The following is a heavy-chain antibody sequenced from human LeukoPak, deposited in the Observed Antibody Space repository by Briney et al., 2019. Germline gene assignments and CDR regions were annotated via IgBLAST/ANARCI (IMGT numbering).Heavy chain of an antibody. CDR1: GYTFTTYY. J-gene: IGHJ4*02. Sequence: ASVKVFCKASGYTFTTYYMHWVRQAPGQGLQWMGIINPSGGSTSYAQKFQGRVTMTRDTSTSTVYMELSSLRSDDTAIYYCARSVKMPTIVHWGQGTLATVSS. D-gene: IGHD5-24*01. CDR2: INPSGGST. V-gene: IGHV1-46*03. CDR3: ARSVKMPTIVH.